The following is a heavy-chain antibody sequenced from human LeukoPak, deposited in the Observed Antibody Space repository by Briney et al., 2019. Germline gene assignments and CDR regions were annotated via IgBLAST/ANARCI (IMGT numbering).Heavy chain of an antibody. J-gene: IGHJ4*02. CDR3: ARARDSSWDY. CDR1: GFTFSIYW. D-gene: IGHD6-13*01. Sequence: GGSLRLSCAASGFTFSIYWISWVRQAPGKGLEWVANIKQDGSERYYVDSVKGRFTLSRDNAKNSLYLQMNSLRAEDTAVYYCARARDSSWDYWGQGTLVTVSS. V-gene: IGHV3-7*03. CDR2: IKQDGSER.